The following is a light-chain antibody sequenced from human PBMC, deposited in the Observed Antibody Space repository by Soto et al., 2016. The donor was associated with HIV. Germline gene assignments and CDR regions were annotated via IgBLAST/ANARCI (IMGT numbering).Light chain of an antibody. CDR2: AAS. J-gene: IGKJ1*01. V-gene: IGKV1-NL1*01. Sequence: DIQMTQSPSSLSASVGDRVTITCRASQGISHSLAWYRQKPGKAPKLLLYAASRLESGVPSRFSGSGSGTDYTLTISSLQPDDFATYYCQQYYSNPWTFGQGTKVEIK. CDR1: QGISHS. CDR3: QQYYSNPWT.